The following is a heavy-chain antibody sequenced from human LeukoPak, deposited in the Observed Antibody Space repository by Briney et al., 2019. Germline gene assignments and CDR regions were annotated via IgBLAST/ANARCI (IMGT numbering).Heavy chain of an antibody. D-gene: IGHD2-15*01. J-gene: IGHJ6*03. CDR1: GGSISSYY. V-gene: IGHV4-59*01. CDR3: ARDTHSSSRYSYYYYMDV. Sequence: PSETLSLICTVSGGSISSYYWSWIRQAPGKGLEWIGYIYYSGSTNYNPSLKSRVTISLDTSKNQFSLKLSSVTAADTAVYYCARDTHSSSRYSYYYYMDVWGKGTTVTVSS. CDR2: IYYSGST.